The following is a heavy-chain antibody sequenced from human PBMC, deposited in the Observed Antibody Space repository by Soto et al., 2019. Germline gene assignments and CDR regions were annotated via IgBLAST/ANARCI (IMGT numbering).Heavy chain of an antibody. V-gene: IGHV1-45*02. CDR2: ITPFNGNT. D-gene: IGHD6-13*01. CDR3: ATIQTAGYSSSWYRDYYYGMDV. Sequence: CVRQAPGQALEWMGWITPFNGNTNYAQKFQDRVTITRDRSMSTAYMELSSLRSEDTAMYYCATIQTAGYSSSWYRDYYYGMDVWGQGTTVTVSS. J-gene: IGHJ6*02.